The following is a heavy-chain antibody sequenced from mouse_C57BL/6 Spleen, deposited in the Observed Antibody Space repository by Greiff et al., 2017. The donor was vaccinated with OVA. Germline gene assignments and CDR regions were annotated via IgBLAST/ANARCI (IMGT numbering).Heavy chain of an antibody. J-gene: IGHJ2*01. CDR2: INPNNGGT. V-gene: IGHV1-26*01. D-gene: IGHD2-3*01. CDR1: GYTFTDYY. Sequence: EVQLQQSGPELVKPGASVKISCKASGYTFTDYYMNWVKQSHGKSLEWIGDINPNNGGTSYNQKFKGKATLTVDKSSSTAYMELRSLTSEDSAVYYCAREDDGYYLFFDYWGQGTTLTVSS. CDR3: AREDDGYYLFFDY.